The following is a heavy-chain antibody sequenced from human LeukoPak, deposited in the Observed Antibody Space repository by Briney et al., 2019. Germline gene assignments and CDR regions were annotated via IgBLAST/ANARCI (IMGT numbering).Heavy chain of an antibody. CDR2: IYSGGST. CDR1: GFSVSNYA. D-gene: IGHD3-10*01. CDR3: ARGGWFGEFFGMDV. Sequence: GGALRLSCLGSGFSVSNYALSGVRQAPAKGLEWVSVIYSGGSTYYADSVKGRFTISRDNSKNTLYLQMNSLRAEDTAVYYCARGGWFGEFFGMDVWGQGTTVTVSS. V-gene: IGHV3-66*02. J-gene: IGHJ6*02.